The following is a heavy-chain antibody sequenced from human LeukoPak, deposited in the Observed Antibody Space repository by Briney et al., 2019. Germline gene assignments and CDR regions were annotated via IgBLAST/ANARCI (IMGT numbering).Heavy chain of an antibody. Sequence: GGSLRLSCAASGFTFSSYWMSWVRQAPGKGLVWVSRINSDGRSTNYADSVKGRFTISRDNAKNTLYLQMNSLRAEDTAVYYCARGADSGYSSDNWGQGTLVSVSS. D-gene: IGHD3-9*01. V-gene: IGHV3-74*01. J-gene: IGHJ4*02. CDR3: ARGADSGYSSDN. CDR1: GFTFSSYW. CDR2: INSDGRST.